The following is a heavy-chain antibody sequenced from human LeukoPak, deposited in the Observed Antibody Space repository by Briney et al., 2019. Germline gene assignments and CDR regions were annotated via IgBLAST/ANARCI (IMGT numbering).Heavy chain of an antibody. D-gene: IGHD3-22*01. V-gene: IGHV1-2*02. CDR1: GYTFTGYY. CDR2: INPNSGGT. J-gene: IGHJ4*02. CDR3: ARGHYYDSSGYPPDY. Sequence: ASVKVSCKASGYTFTGYYMHWVRQAPGQGLEWMGWINPNSGGTNYAQKFQGRVTMTRDTSISTAYVELSRLRSDDTAVYYCARGHYYDSSGYPPDYWGQGTLVTVSS.